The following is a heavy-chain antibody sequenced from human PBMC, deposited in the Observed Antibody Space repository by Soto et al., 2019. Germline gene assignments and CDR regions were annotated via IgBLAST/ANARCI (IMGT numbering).Heavy chain of an antibody. J-gene: IGHJ4*02. CDR1: GGTFSSYA. Sequence: ASVKVSCKASGGTFSSYAISWVRQAPGQGLEWMGGIIPIFGIANYAQKFQGRVTITADESTSTAYMELSSLRSEDTAVYYCASEGSTPIGSYGPFDYCGQGTLVTVCS. CDR2: IIPIFGIA. D-gene: IGHD2-2*01. V-gene: IGHV1-69*13. CDR3: ASEGSTPIGSYGPFDY.